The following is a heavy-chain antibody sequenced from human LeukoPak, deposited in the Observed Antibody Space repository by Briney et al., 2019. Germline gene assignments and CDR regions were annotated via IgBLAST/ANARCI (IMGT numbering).Heavy chain of an antibody. CDR2: ISGSGGST. CDR1: GFTFSSYG. V-gene: IGHV3-23*01. Sequence: GRSLRLSCAASGFTFSSYGMHWVRQAPGKGLEWVSAISGSGGSTYYADSVKGRFTISRDNSKNTLYLQMNSLRAEDTAVYYCANGGDYFDYWGQGTLVTVSS. D-gene: IGHD3-16*01. J-gene: IGHJ4*02. CDR3: ANGGDYFDY.